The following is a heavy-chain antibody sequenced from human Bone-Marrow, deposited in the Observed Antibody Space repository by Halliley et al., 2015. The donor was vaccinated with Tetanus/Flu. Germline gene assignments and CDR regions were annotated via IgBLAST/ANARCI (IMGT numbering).Heavy chain of an antibody. Sequence: LVWVSRINSDGNAPSYADSVKGRFTISRDNAKNTLYLQMNSLRAEDTAVYYCTKRIVGTSSFDYWGQGTLVTVSS. V-gene: IGHV3-74*01. CDR3: TKRIVGTSSFDY. D-gene: IGHD1-7*01. CDR2: INSDGNAP. J-gene: IGHJ4*02.